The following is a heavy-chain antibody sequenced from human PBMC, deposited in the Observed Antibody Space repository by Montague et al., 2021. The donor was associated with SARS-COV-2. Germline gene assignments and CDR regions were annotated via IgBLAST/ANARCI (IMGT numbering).Heavy chain of an antibody. D-gene: IGHD2-2*01. CDR2: IRSKAYGGTT. Sequence: SLSLSLSASGFTFGDYAMSWVRQAPGKGLEWVGFIRSKAYGGTTEYAASVKGRFTISRDDSKSIAYLQMNSLKTEDTAVYYCTRDRDVVVPAAVYGMDVWGQGTTVTVS. CDR1: GFTFGDYA. CDR3: TRDRDVVVPAAVYGMDV. J-gene: IGHJ6*02. V-gene: IGHV3-49*04.